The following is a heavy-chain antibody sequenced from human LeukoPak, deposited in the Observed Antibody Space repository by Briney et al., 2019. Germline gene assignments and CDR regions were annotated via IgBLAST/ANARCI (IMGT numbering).Heavy chain of an antibody. J-gene: IGHJ4*02. Sequence: PGGSLRLSCAASGFTFSSYAMHWVRQAPGKGLEWVAVISYDGSNKYYADSVKGRLTISRDNSKNTLYLQMNSLRAEDTAVYYCARDPGSIAAAGTFDYWGQGTLVTVSS. CDR3: ARDPGSIAAAGTFDY. CDR2: ISYDGSNK. V-gene: IGHV3-30*04. CDR1: GFTFSSYA. D-gene: IGHD6-13*01.